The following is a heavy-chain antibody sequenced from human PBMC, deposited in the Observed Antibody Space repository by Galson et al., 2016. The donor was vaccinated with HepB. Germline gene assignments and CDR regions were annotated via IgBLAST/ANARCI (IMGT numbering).Heavy chain of an antibody. J-gene: IGHJ3*02. D-gene: IGHD3-16*01. CDR3: ARRLVRAFDI. Sequence: SLRLSCAASGFTFSTYEMNWVRQAPGRGLEWVSTISSAGGSTWYLDSVKGRITISRDNSKNTLYLQMDNLRAEDTAVYYCARRLVRAFDIWGQGTAVIVSS. V-gene: IGHV3-23*01. CDR1: GFTFSTYE. CDR2: ISSAGGST.